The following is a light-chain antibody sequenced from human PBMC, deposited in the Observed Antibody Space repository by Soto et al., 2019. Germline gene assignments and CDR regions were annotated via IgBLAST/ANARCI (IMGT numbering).Light chain of an antibody. J-gene: IGKJ1*01. Sequence: TMTASVGDRVAITGRASQSINNYLAWYQQKPGKAPKLLIYKASSLESGVPSRFSGSGSGTEYTRTRCRLQRDDFATYYGQPCPSAAWTFGQGTRVDIK. CDR1: QSINNY. CDR3: QPCPSAAWT. CDR2: KAS. V-gene: IGKV1-5*03.